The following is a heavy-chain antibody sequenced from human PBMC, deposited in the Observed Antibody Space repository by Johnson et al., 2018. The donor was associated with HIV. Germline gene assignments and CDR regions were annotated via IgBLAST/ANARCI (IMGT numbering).Heavy chain of an antibody. V-gene: IGHV3-20*04. D-gene: IGHD3-9*01. J-gene: IGHJ3*01. Sequence: VQLVESGGGVVRPGGSLRLSCEASGFTLDDYGMTWVRQAPGKGLEWVSGVNWNGDSTGYADSVKGRFSISRDNAQNSLYLQMNSLRAEDTALYYCARHYDILTDPDAFDVWGQGTMVTVSS. CDR3: ARHYDILTDPDAFDV. CDR1: GFTLDDYG. CDR2: VNWNGDST.